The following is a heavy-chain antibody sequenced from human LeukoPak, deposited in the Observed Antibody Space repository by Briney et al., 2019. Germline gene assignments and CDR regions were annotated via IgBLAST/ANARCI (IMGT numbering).Heavy chain of an antibody. CDR2: ISAYNGNT. CDR3: ARLPDILTGYTRDHWFDP. D-gene: IGHD3-9*01. Sequence: ASVKVSCKASGYIFSSYGISWVRQAPGQGLEWMGWISAYNGNTNYAQKLQGRVTMTTDTSTSTAYMELRSLRSDDTAVYYCARLPDILTGYTRDHWFDPWGQGTLVTVSS. V-gene: IGHV1-18*01. CDR1: GYIFSSYG. J-gene: IGHJ5*02.